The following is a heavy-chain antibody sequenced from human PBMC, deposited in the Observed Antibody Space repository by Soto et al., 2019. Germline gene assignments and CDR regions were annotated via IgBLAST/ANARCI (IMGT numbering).Heavy chain of an antibody. Sequence: QVQLVQSGAEVKKPGSSVKVSCKASVGSFSSYTFTWVRQAPGQGLEWMGRIIPILAIANYAQKFQCRVTITADTSTSTAYMQLSSLRSEDTAVYYCARNPAADYYYYFMDVWGKGTTVTV. V-gene: IGHV1-69*02. CDR1: VGSFSSYT. D-gene: IGHD2-2*01. CDR2: IIPILAIA. CDR3: ARNPAADYYYYFMDV. J-gene: IGHJ6*03.